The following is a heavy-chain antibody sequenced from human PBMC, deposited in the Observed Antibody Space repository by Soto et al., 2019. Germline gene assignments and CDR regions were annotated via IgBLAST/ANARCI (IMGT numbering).Heavy chain of an antibody. J-gene: IGHJ4*02. CDR3: ARGPGGHY. Sequence: QVQLVQSGAEVKKPGSSVKVSCKASGGTFSSYTITWVRQAPGQGLEWMGRIIPTLDITIYAQRFQGRVTFTADKSTGTVYMALTRLRFEDTAVYYCARGPGGHYWGQGTLVSVSS. CDR2: IIPTLDIT. V-gene: IGHV1-69*02. CDR1: GGTFSSYT. D-gene: IGHD3-10*01.